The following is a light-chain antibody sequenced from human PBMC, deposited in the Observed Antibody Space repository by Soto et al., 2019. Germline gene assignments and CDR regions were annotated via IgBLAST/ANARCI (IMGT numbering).Light chain of an antibody. CDR3: AVWDDSLNGVV. CDR2: SSS. CDR1: SSNIGSNT. Sequence: QSVLTQPPSASGTPGQWVTISCSGSSSNIGSNTVNWYQQLPGTAPKLLTYSSSQRPSGIPDRFSGSKSGTSASLAISGLRSEDEADYYCAVWDDSLNGVVFGGGTKLTVL. J-gene: IGLJ3*02. V-gene: IGLV1-44*01.